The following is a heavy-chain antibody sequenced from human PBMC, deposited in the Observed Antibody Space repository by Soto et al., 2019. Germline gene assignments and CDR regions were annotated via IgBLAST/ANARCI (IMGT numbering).Heavy chain of an antibody. Sequence: APVKVSCKASGYTFTSYDITWVRQAPRQGPEWMGWISAYNGNTNYAQKLQGRVTMTTDTSTSTAYMELRSLRSDDTALYYCAKSGGWYSAIDYWGQGTLVTVSS. CDR2: ISAYNGNT. J-gene: IGHJ4*02. CDR1: GYTFTSYD. V-gene: IGHV1-18*01. D-gene: IGHD6-19*01. CDR3: AKSGGWYSAIDY.